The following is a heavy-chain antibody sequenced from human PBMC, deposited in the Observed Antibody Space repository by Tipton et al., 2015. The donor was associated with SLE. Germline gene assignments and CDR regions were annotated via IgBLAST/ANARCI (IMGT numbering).Heavy chain of an antibody. D-gene: IGHD4/OR15-4a*01. J-gene: IGHJ4*02. Sequence: TLSLTCTVYGGSFSGYYWSWIRQPPGKGLEWIGEINQSGSTNYNPSLRSRVSMSIDKSKNQFSLTMSSVTAADTAVYYCARDDYGGQYWGQGTLVTVSS. V-gene: IGHV4-34*01. CDR2: INQSGST. CDR3: ARDDYGGQY. CDR1: GGSFSGYY.